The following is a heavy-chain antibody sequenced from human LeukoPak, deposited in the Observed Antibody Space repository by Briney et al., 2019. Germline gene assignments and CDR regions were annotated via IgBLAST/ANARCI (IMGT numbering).Heavy chain of an antibody. CDR1: GFTFTSSA. V-gene: IGHV1-58*02. D-gene: IGHD3-22*01. CDR2: IVVGSGNT. Sequence: SVKVSCKASGFTFTSSAMQWVRQARGQRLEWIGWIVVGSGNTNYAQKFQERVTITRDMSTSTAHMELSSLRSEDTAVYYCAANASYDSSPFDYWGQGTLVTVSS. J-gene: IGHJ4*02. CDR3: AANASYDSSPFDY.